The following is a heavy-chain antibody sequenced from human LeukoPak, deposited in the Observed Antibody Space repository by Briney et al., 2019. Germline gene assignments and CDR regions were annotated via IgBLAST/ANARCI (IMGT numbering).Heavy chain of an antibody. Sequence: GGSLRLSCAASGFTFSSYAMSWVRQAPGKGLEWVPGISGSGGSTYYADSVKGRFTISRDNSKNTLYLQMNSLRAEDTAVYYCAKDSSGLFDYWGQGTLVTVSS. CDR1: GFTFSSYA. V-gene: IGHV3-23*01. D-gene: IGHD6-19*01. CDR2: ISGSGGST. CDR3: AKDSSGLFDY. J-gene: IGHJ4*02.